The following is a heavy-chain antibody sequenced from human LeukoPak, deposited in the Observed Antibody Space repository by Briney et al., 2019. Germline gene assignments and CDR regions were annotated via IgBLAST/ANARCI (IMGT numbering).Heavy chain of an antibody. Sequence: AASVKVSCKASGGTFSSYAISWVRQAPGQGLEWMGGITPMFGTANYAQKFQGRVTITADESTSTACMGLSSLRSEDTAVYYCVRDPARSPAAIDYWGQGTLVTVSS. V-gene: IGHV1-69*13. D-gene: IGHD6-13*01. CDR1: GGTFSSYA. CDR2: ITPMFGTA. CDR3: VRDPARSPAAIDY. J-gene: IGHJ4*02.